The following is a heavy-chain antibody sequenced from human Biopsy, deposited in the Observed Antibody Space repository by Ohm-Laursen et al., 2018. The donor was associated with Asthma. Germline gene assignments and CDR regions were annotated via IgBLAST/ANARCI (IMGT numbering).Heavy chain of an antibody. Sequence: SETLSLTCCLSSGSGGYMRSGNYYWGWIRQPPGKGLVWIGSIYYSGTTYYNPSLESRVTVSAHTSKNQFSLKLTSVTAADTAVYYCVRGSSSWHHGPFHYYYGLDVWGQGTTATVSS. V-gene: IGHV4-39*01. CDR3: VRGSSSWHHGPFHYYYGLDV. CDR1: GGYMRSGNYY. CDR2: IYYSGTT. D-gene: IGHD6-13*01. J-gene: IGHJ6*02.